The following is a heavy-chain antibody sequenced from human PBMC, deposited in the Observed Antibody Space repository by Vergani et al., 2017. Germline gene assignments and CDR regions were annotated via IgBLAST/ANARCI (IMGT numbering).Heavy chain of an antibody. CDR2: ISGSGGST. CDR3: AKDRGGDIVVVPAAYYYYMDV. CDR1: GFTFSSYA. J-gene: IGHJ6*03. V-gene: IGHV3-23*01. D-gene: IGHD2-2*01. Sequence: EVQLLESGGGLVQPGGSLRLSCAASGFTFSSYAMSWVRQAPGKGLEWVSAISGSGGSTYYADSVKGRFTISRDNSKNTLYLQMNSRRAEDTAGYYCAKDRGGDIVVVPAAYYYYMDVWGKGTTVTVSS.